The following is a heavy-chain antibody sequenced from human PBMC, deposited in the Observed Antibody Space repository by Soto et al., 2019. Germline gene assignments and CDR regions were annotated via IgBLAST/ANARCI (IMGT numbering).Heavy chain of an antibody. J-gene: IGHJ4*02. CDR3: ARVGVGLASPRVWPY. V-gene: IGHV1-18*01. CDR1: GYTLTSYG. Sequence: GASVKVSCKASGYTLTSYGISWVRQAPGQGLEWMAWINPYNGNTKYAEKFLGRVTVTTDTSTATAYMGLRSLTSDDTAVFYCARVGVGLASPRVWPYWGQGTPVTVSS. CDR2: INPYNGNT. D-gene: IGHD3-16*01.